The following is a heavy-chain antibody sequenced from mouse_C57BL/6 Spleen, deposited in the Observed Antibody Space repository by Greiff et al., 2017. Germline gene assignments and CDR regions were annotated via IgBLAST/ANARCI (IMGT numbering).Heavy chain of an antibody. Sequence: EVQGVESGGGLVKPGGSLKLSCAASGFTFSSYTMSWVRQTPEKRLEWVATISGGGGNTYYPDSVKGRFTISRDNAKNTLYLQMSSLRSEDTALYYCARGLRGYFGCWGPGTTLTVSS. CDR1: GFTFSSYT. CDR2: ISGGGGNT. CDR3: ARGLRGYFGC. D-gene: IGHD3-1*01. J-gene: IGHJ2*01. V-gene: IGHV5-9*01.